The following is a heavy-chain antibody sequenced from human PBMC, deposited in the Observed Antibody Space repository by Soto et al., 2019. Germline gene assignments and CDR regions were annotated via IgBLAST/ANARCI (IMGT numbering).Heavy chain of an antibody. CDR2: IYWDDDQ. V-gene: IGHV2-5*02. J-gene: IGHJ4*02. CDR3: ARIGDLCSGWYVSD. CDR1: GFSLRTYGVG. Sequence: GSGPTLVNPTQTLTLTCIFSGFSLRTYGVGVGWIRQPPGKALEWLALIYWDDDQRYNPSLKTRLTITKDTSKNQVVLTMTNMDPVDTATYYCARIGDLCSGWYVSDWGQGTLVTVSS. D-gene: IGHD6-19*01.